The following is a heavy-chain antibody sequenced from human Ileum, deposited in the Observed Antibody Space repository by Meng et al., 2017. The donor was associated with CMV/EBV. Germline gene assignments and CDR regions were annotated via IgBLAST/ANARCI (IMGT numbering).Heavy chain of an antibody. J-gene: IGHJ4*02. CDR3: ARDHGDY. Sequence: VQLLVSGGGSIRPGGSLRLSFTASGFTLSSNYQRWGRQAPGKGLEWVSVMYRGGSTYYADSVNGRFTISRDNSKNTRYLQMNSLRAEDTAVYYCARDHGDYWGQGTLVTVSS. CDR2: MYRGGST. V-gene: IGHV3-53*01. CDR1: GFTLSSNY.